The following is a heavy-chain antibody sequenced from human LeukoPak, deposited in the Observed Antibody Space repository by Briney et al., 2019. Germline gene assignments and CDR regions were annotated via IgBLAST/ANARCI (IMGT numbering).Heavy chain of an antibody. CDR3: ARGVSRSMIVVALNWFDP. V-gene: IGHV4-59*12. J-gene: IGHJ5*02. CDR1: GGSISSYY. Sequence: SETLPLTCTVSGGSISSYYWSWIRQPPGKGLEWIGCIYYSGYTNYKSSLKSRVTISVDTSKNQFSLKLSSVTAADTAVYYCARGVSRSMIVVALNWFDPWGQGTLVTVSS. CDR2: IYYSGYT. D-gene: IGHD3-22*01.